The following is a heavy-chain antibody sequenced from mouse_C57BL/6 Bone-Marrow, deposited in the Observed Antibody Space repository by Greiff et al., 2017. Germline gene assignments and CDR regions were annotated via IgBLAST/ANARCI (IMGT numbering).Heavy chain of an antibody. Sequence: QVQLQQSGAELVKPGASVKMSCKASGYTFTTYPIEWMKQNHGKSLEWIGNFHPYNDDTKYNEKFKGKATLTVEKSSSTVYLALSRLTSDDSAVYDCERKVNSNHWYFEVWGTGTTVTVAS. V-gene: IGHV1-47*01. J-gene: IGHJ1*03. CDR3: ERKVNSNHWYFEV. D-gene: IGHD2-5*01. CDR1: GYTFTTYP. CDR2: FHPYNDDT.